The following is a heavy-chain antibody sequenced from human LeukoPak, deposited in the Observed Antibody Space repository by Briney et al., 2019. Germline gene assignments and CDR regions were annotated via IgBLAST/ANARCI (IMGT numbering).Heavy chain of an antibody. V-gene: IGHV3-9*01. CDR3: AKDNRRHYTSGPNPDSLH. CDR2: ISWNSGSI. Sequence: GGSLRLSCAASGFSFSSYAMNWVRQAPGKGLEWVSGISWNSGSIDYADSVKGRFTFSRDNAKNSLYLQMNSLRVEDTAFYYCAKDNRRHYTSGPNPDSLHWGQGALVTVSS. D-gene: IGHD6-19*01. CDR1: GFSFSSYA. J-gene: IGHJ4*02.